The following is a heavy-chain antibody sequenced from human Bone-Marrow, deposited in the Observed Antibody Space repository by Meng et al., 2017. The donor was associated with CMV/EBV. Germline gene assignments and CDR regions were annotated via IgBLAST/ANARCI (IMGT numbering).Heavy chain of an antibody. V-gene: IGHV4-39*07. CDR2: IYYGGST. CDR3: ARDRNGIYSDFDY. D-gene: IGHD2-21*01. J-gene: IGHJ4*02. CDR1: GGSISSSSYY. Sequence: SGGSISSSSYYWGWIRQPPGKGLAWIGRIYYGGSTYSNPSLTSRVTISLDTSENQFSLKLSSVTAADTAVYYCARDRNGIYSDFDYWGQGTLVTVSS.